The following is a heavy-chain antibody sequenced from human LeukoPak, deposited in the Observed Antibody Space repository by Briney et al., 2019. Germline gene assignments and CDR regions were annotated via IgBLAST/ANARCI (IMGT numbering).Heavy chain of an antibody. Sequence: PSETLSLTCTVSGGSISSGDYYWSWIRQPPGKGLEWIGYIYYSGSTYYNPSLKSRVTISVDTSKNQFSLKLSSVTAADTAVYYCSRGGSSSWYNWFDPWGQGTLVTVSS. CDR3: SRGGSSSWYNWFDP. V-gene: IGHV4-30-4*08. J-gene: IGHJ5*02. D-gene: IGHD6-13*01. CDR2: IYYSGST. CDR1: GGSISSGDYY.